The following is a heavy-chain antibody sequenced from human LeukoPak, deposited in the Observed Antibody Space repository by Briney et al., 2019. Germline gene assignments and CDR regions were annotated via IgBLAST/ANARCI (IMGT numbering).Heavy chain of an antibody. D-gene: IGHD3-22*01. CDR2: INHSGST. CDR1: GGSFSGYY. CDR3: ARGYSSGPSPKFDY. J-gene: IGHJ4*02. Sequence: TSETLSLTCAVYGGSFSGYYWSWIRQPPGKGLEWIGEINHSGSTNYNPSLKSRVTISVDTSKNQFSLKLSSVTAADTAVYYCARGYSSGPSPKFDYWGQGTLVTVSS. V-gene: IGHV4-34*01.